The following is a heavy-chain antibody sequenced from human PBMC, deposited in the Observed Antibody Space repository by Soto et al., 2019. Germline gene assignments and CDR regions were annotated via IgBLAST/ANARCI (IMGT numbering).Heavy chain of an antibody. D-gene: IGHD3-3*01. CDR1: GYTFTSYD. CDR2: MNPNSGNT. J-gene: IGHJ6*03. V-gene: IGHV1-8*01. CDR3: ARGGWGYTDFWSGYYTGHYYYMDV. Sequence: GASVKVSCKASGYTFTSYDINWVRQATGQGLEWMGWMNPNSGNTGYAQKFQGRVTMTRNTSISTAYMELSSLRSEDTAVYYCARGGWGYTDFWSGYYTGHYYYMDVWGKGTTVTVSS.